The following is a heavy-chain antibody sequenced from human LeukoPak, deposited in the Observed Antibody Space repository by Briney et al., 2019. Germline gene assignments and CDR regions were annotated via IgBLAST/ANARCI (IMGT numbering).Heavy chain of an antibody. CDR3: ARGRRESVLDPLDH. CDR1: GFTFSTSA. V-gene: IGHV3-30*01. J-gene: IGHJ4*02. CDR2: ISYDGSND. Sequence: GRSLRLSCAASGFTFSTSAMHWVRQAPGKGLEWVAIISYDGSNDFHADSAKGRFTISRDNSKNTLYLQMNSLRGDDTAVYYRARGRRESVLDPLDHWGQGTLVTVSS. D-gene: IGHD1-1*01.